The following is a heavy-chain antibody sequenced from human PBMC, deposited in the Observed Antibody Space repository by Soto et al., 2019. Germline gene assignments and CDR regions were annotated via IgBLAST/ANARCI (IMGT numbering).Heavy chain of an antibody. CDR2: INAGNGNT. CDR3: AGSSSWYDPKGMDV. V-gene: IGHV1-3*01. D-gene: IGHD6-13*01. J-gene: IGHJ6*02. Sequence: ASVKVSCKASGYTFTSYAMHWVRQAPGQRLEWMGWINAGNGNTKYSQKFQGRVTITRDTSAGTAYMELSSLRSEDTAVYYCAGSSSWYDPKGMDVWGQGTTVTVSS. CDR1: GYTFTSYA.